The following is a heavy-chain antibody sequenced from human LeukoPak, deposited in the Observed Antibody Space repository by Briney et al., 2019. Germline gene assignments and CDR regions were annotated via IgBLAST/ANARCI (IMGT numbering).Heavy chain of an antibody. CDR2: IKQDGSEK. Sequence: GGSLRLSCAASGFTFSSYWMSWVRQAPGKGLEWVANIKQDGSEKYYVDSVKGRFTISRDNAKNSLYLQMNSLRAEDTAVYYCARDSYDILTGFITPFDYWGQGTLVTVSS. CDR1: GFTFSSYW. V-gene: IGHV3-7*01. J-gene: IGHJ4*02. CDR3: ARDSYDILTGFITPFDY. D-gene: IGHD3-9*01.